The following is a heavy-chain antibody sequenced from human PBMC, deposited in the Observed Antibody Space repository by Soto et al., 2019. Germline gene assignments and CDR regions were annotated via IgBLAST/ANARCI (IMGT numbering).Heavy chain of an antibody. J-gene: IGHJ5*02. CDR3: AIPGRTIFGESWFDP. D-gene: IGHD3-3*01. V-gene: IGHV1-8*01. CDR1: GYTFTSYD. CDR2: MNPNSGNT. Sequence: GASVKVSCKASGYTFTSYDINWVRQATGQGLEWMGWMNPNSGNTGYAQKFQGRVTMTRNTSISTAYMELSSLRSEDTAVYYCAIPGRTIFGESWFDPWGQGTLVTVSS.